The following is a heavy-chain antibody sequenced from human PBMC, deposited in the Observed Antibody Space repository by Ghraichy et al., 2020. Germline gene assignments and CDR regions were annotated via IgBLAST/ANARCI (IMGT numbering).Heavy chain of an antibody. V-gene: IGHV3-15*01. J-gene: IGHJ6*02. Sequence: GALRLSCAASGFTVSNAWMSWVRQAPGKGLEWVGRIKSKTDGGTTDYAAPVKGRFTILRDDSKHTLYLQINSLQTEDTAVYYCTTVRWSYYYYGMDVWGQGTTVTVSS. CDR1: GFTVSNAW. CDR2: IKSKTDGGTT. D-gene: IGHD3-3*01. CDR3: TTVRWSYYYYGMDV.